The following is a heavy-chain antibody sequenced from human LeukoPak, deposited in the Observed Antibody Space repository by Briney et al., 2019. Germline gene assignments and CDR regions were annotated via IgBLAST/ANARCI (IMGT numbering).Heavy chain of an antibody. J-gene: IGHJ4*02. V-gene: IGHV3-23*01. CDR1: GFTFSSYA. D-gene: IGHD2-2*01. Sequence: GGSLRLSCAAPGFTFSSYAMSWVRQAPGKGLEWVSAISGSGGSTYYADSVKGRFTISRDNSKNTLYLQMNSLRAEDTAVYYCAKGWKAVVPAASYGFDYWGQGTLVTVSS. CDR2: ISGSGGST. CDR3: AKGWKAVVPAASYGFDY.